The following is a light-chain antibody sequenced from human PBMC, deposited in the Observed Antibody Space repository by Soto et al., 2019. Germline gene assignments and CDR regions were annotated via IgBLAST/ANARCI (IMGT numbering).Light chain of an antibody. CDR3: QKYSSAPWT. J-gene: IGKJ1*01. CDR1: QGISNY. V-gene: IGKV1-27*01. Sequence: DIQMTQSPSSLSASVGDRVTITCRASQGISNYLAWYQQKPGKVPKLLIYAASTLQSGVPSRFSGSGSGTAFTLTISSLKPEDVSTFYCQKYSSAPWTFGQGTKVEIK. CDR2: AAS.